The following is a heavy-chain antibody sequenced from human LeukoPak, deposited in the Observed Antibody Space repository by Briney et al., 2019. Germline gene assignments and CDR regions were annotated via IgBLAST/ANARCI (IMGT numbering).Heavy chain of an antibody. CDR3: ARPTVYYYYYMDV. CDR1: GGSISSYY. D-gene: IGHD4-11*01. V-gene: IGHV4-59*05. J-gene: IGHJ6*03. Sequence: PSETLSLTCTVSGGSISSYYWSWIRQPQGKGLEWIGSIYYSGSTYYNPSLKSRVTISVDTSKNQFSLKLSSVTAADTAVYYCARPTVYYYYYMDVWGKGTTVTVSS. CDR2: IYYSGST.